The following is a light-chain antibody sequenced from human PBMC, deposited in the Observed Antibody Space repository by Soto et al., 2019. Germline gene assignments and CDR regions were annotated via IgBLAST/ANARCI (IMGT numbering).Light chain of an antibody. Sequence: SYELTQPPSVSVAPGKTARITCGGNNIGSKSVHWYQQKPGQAPVLVIYYDSDRPSGIPERFSGSNSGNMATLTISRVEAGDEADYYCQVWDSSSDHPRVFGGGTKLTVL. J-gene: IGLJ2*01. CDR2: YDS. CDR1: NIGSKS. V-gene: IGLV3-21*04. CDR3: QVWDSSSDHPRV.